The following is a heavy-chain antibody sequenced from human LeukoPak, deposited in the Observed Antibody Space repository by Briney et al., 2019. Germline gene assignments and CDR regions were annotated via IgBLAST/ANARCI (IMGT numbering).Heavy chain of an antibody. V-gene: IGHV1-69*06. D-gene: IGHD3-22*01. J-gene: IGHJ3*02. CDR2: IIPIFGTA. CDR1: GGTFSSYA. Sequence: ASVKVSCKASGGTFSSYAISWVRQAPGQGLEWMGGIIPIFGTANYAQKFQGRVTITADKSTSTAYMELSSLRSEDTAVYYCASSDYYDSSGYYGAFDIWGQGTMVTVSS. CDR3: ASSDYYDSSGYYGAFDI.